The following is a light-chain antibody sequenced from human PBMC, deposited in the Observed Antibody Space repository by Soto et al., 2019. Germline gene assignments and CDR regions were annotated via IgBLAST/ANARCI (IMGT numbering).Light chain of an antibody. J-gene: IGKJ5*01. Sequence: ESVLTQSPGTLSLSPGERATLSCRASQSVSSNYLAWYQQKPGQAPRLLIYGAFDRATGIPDRFSGSGSGTDFALTISRLEPEDFAVFYCQQYGSSPYTFGQGTRLEIK. CDR2: GAF. V-gene: IGKV3-20*01. CDR3: QQYGSSPYT. CDR1: QSVSSNY.